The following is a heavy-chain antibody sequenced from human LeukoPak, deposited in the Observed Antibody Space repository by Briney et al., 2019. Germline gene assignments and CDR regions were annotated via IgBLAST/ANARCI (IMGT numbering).Heavy chain of an antibody. Sequence: SETLSLTWTVSGGSISNYYWSWIRQPPRKGLEWIGYISYTENTDYNPSLRSRVTISVDTSKNQFSLTLTSVTAADTAVYYCTREPDTVTGGVWGQGTRVTVSS. J-gene: IGHJ4*02. V-gene: IGHV4-59*01. D-gene: IGHD4-17*01. CDR1: GGSISNYY. CDR3: TREPDTVTGGV. CDR2: ISYTENT.